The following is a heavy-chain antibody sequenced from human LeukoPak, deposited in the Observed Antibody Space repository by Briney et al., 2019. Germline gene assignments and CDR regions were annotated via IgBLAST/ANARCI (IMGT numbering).Heavy chain of an antibody. CDR3: AKRQCSGFNCAFFDL. Sequence: GGSLRLSCAASGFTFSSYAMSWVSQAPGKGLEWVSAISGSGDNTYYTDSVKGRFTISRDNSKNTLSLQMNSLGAEDTAVYYCAKRQCSGFNCAFFDLWGQGTLVTVSS. CDR2: ISGSGDNT. V-gene: IGHV3-23*01. J-gene: IGHJ4*02. CDR1: GFTFSSYA. D-gene: IGHD2-15*01.